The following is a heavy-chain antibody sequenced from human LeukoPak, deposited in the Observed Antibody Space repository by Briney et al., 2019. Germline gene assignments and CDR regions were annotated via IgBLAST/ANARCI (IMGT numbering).Heavy chain of an antibody. Sequence: GGSLRLSCAASGFTVSSNYMSWVRQAPGKGLEWVSVIYSGGSTYYADSVKGRFTISRDNSKNTLYLQMNSLRAEDTAVYYCARDPGIPGYFDWPTGMDVWGQGTTVTVSS. CDR1: GFTVSSNY. J-gene: IGHJ6*02. CDR2: IYSGGST. D-gene: IGHD3-9*01. V-gene: IGHV3-66*01. CDR3: ARDPGIPGYFDWPTGMDV.